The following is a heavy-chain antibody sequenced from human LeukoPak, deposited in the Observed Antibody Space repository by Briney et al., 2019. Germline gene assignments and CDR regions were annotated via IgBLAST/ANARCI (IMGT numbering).Heavy chain of an antibody. CDR3: TTEGDSWSGYYSFDY. J-gene: IGHJ4*02. Sequence: GGSLRLSCAASGFIFSSYNMNWVRQAPGKGLEWVGRIKSKTDGGTTDYAAPVKGRFTISRDDSKNTLYLQMNSLKTEDTAVYYCTTEGDSWSGYYSFDYWGQGTLVTVSS. D-gene: IGHD3-3*01. V-gene: IGHV3-15*01. CDR2: IKSKTDGGTT. CDR1: GFIFSSYN.